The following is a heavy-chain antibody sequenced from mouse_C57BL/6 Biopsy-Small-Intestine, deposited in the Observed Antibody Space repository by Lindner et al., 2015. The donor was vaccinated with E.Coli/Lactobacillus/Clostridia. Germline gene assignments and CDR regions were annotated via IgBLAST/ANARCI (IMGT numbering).Heavy chain of an antibody. Sequence: SVKVSCKTSGYTFTNYYMHWVRQAPGRGLEWMAMINPSGGSPTYAQRFQGRVTLTRDTSTSTGYMELSSLISEDTAVYYCARGGGTPDYWGQGTLVTVSS. J-gene: IGHJ4*01. V-gene: IGHV1-64*01. CDR3: ARGGGTPDY. CDR2: INPSGGSP. CDR1: GYTFTNYY.